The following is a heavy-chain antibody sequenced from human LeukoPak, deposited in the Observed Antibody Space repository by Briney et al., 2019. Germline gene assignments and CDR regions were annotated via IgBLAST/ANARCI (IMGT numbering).Heavy chain of an antibody. V-gene: IGHV4-30-2*03. J-gene: IGHJ4*02. CDR2: IYHSGST. D-gene: IGHD2-2*01. CDR1: GGSISSGGYY. Sequence: SETLSLTCTVSGGSISSGGYYWSWIRQPPGTGLEWIGYIYHSGSTYYNPSLKSRVTISVDTSKNQFSLKLSSVTAADTAVYYCARRGPPREGCSSTSCYYFDYWGQGTLVTVSS. CDR3: ARRGPPREGCSSTSCYYFDY.